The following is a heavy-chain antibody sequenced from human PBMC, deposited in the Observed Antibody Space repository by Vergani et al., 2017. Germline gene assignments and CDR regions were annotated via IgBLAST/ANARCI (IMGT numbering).Heavy chain of an antibody. CDR1: GGTFSSYA. D-gene: IGHD3-22*01. J-gene: IGHJ3*02. CDR3: ARDGGASSGYYYIPTDAFDI. V-gene: IGHV1-69*04. Sequence: QVQLVQSGAEVKKPGASVKVSCKASGGTFSSYAISWVRQAPGQGLEWMGRIIPILGIANYAQKFQGRVTITADKSTSTAYMERGSLRSEDTAVYYCARDGGASSGYYYIPTDAFDIWGQGTMVTVSS. CDR2: IIPILGIA.